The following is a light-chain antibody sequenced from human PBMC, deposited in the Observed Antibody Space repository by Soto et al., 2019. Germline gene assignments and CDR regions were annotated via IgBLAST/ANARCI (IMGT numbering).Light chain of an antibody. CDR3: QQSYSSPPT. Sequence: DIQMTQSPSSLSASVEDRVIITCRVSQSISNHLNWYQQKPGKAPKLLIFAASSLQSGVPSRFSGSRSGPDFTPTISSLQPEDFATYYCQQSYSSPPTFGQGTKVDIK. V-gene: IGKV1-39*01. CDR2: AAS. J-gene: IGKJ1*01. CDR1: QSISNH.